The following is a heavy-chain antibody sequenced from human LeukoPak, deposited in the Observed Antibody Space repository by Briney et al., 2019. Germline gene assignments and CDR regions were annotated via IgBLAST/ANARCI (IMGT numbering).Heavy chain of an antibody. D-gene: IGHD3-22*01. V-gene: IGHV6-1*01. CDR1: GDSVSSNSAA. Sequence: SQTLSLTCAISGDSVSSNSAAWDWIRQSPSSGLEWLGRTYYRSKWYNDYAVSVKSRITINPDTSKNQFSLQLNSVTPEDTAVYYCARADSSGYYGNWFDPWGQGTLVTVST. CDR3: ARADSSGYYGNWFDP. CDR2: TYYRSKWYN. J-gene: IGHJ5*02.